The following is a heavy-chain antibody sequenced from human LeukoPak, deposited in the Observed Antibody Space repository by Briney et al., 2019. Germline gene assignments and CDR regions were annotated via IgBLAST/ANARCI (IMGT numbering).Heavy chain of an antibody. CDR1: GGSISSSSYY. D-gene: IGHD6-19*01. J-gene: IGHJ3*02. CDR3: ARMGRSSGWIDTFDI. Sequence: SETLSLTCTVSGGSISSSSYYWGWIRQPPGKGLEWIGSIYYSGSTYYNPSLKSRVTISVDTSKNQFSLKVSSVTAADTAVYYCARMGRSSGWIDTFDIWGQGTMVTVSS. V-gene: IGHV4-39*07. CDR2: IYYSGST.